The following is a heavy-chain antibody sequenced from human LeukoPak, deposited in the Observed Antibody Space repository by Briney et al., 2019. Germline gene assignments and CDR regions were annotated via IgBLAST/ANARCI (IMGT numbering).Heavy chain of an antibody. CDR2: IIPILGTA. J-gene: IGHJ4*02. V-gene: IGHV1-69*04. CDR1: GGTFSSYA. CDR3: ARELRAYYGSGSYYADY. D-gene: IGHD3-10*01. Sequence: GASVKVSCKASGGTFSSYAISWVRQAPGQGLEWMGRIIPILGTANYAQKFQGRVTITADKSTSTAYMELSSLRSEDTAVYYCARELRAYYGSGSYYADYWGQGTLVTVSS.